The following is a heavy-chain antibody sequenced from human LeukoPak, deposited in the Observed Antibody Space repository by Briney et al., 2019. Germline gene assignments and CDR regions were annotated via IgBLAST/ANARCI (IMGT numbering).Heavy chain of an antibody. CDR2: IYYSGSA. CDR3: ARLYIVADCESSALDY. CDR1: GGSISSGDYY. J-gene: IGHJ4*02. Sequence: SETLSLTCTVSGGSISSGDYYWSWIRQPPGKGLEWIGYIYYSGSAYYNPSLKSRVTISVDTSTNQFSLKLSSVTAADTAVYYCARLYIVADCESSALDYWGQGTVVTVSS. D-gene: IGHD3-22*01. V-gene: IGHV4-30-4*08.